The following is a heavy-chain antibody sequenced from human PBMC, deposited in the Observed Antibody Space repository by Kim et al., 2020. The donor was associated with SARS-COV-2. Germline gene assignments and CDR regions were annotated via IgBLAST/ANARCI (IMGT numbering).Heavy chain of an antibody. J-gene: IGHJ5*02. Sequence: GESLKISCKATGYNFATNWIGWVRQMPGKGLEWVGLIHPGDSDIRYSPSFQGQVTISVDKSITTAYLQSSSLKASDTAIYFCARRTGYTSGHYFFDPWGQGTLVTVSS. V-gene: IGHV5-51*01. CDR2: IHPGDSDI. CDR1: GYNFATNW. CDR3: ARRTGYTSGHYFFDP. D-gene: IGHD6-19*01.